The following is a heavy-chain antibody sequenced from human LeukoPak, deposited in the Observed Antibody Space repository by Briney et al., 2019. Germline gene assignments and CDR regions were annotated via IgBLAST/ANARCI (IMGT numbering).Heavy chain of an antibody. CDR2: IYHSGST. V-gene: IGHV4-38-2*02. Sequence: SETLSLTCTVSGYSISSGYYWGWIRQPPGKGLEWIGSIYHSGSTYYNPSLKSRVTISVDTSKNQFSLKLSSVTAADTAVYYCARRGVDIVVVPAATAHGQDYYYYYMDVWGKGTTVTISS. CDR3: ARRGVDIVVVPAATAHGQDYYYYYMDV. J-gene: IGHJ6*03. D-gene: IGHD2-2*01. CDR1: GYSISSGYY.